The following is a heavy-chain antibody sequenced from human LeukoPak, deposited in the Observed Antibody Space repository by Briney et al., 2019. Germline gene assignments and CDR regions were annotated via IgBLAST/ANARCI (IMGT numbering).Heavy chain of an antibody. D-gene: IGHD6-13*01. Sequence: PGGSLRLSCAASGFTFSNYGMHWVRQAPGKGLEWVAVMWYDESKEYSGDSVKGRFTISRDNAKNSLYLQMNSLRAEDTAVYYCCGIAAAGMDGDAFDIWGQGTMVTVSS. CDR1: GFTFSNYG. J-gene: IGHJ3*02. CDR3: CGIAAAGMDGDAFDI. V-gene: IGHV3-33*03. CDR2: MWYDESKE.